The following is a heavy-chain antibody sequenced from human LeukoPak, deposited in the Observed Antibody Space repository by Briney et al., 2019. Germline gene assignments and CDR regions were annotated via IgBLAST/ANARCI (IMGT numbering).Heavy chain of an antibody. CDR3: ARVGRFDFCFDY. CDR1: GGSNSSSSYY. J-gene: IGHJ4*02. D-gene: IGHD3-10*01. Sequence: SETLSLTCPVSGGSNSSSSYYWGWIREPPGKGLEGIGYIYYSGSTYYRQSLKSRVTILADTSKNQFSPKLATVNAADTAVYYCARVGRFDFCFDYWGQGTLVTVSS. CDR2: IYYSGST. V-gene: IGHV4-39*01.